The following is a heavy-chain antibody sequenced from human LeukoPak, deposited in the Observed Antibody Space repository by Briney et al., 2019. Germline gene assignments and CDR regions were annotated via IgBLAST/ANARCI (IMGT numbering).Heavy chain of an antibody. CDR1: GFPFSNYD. CDR2: ISNSGGST. D-gene: IGHD2-8*01. Sequence: QSGVSLRLFCTASGFPFSNYDMPWPRQAPGKGLEWVTGISNSGGSTGYADSVKGRFTVSRDNSKNTLYLQVSSLRAEDTALYYCARDCTSLDGNDFDCWGQGSLVTVSS. V-gene: IGHV3-23*01. CDR3: ARDCTSLDGNDFDC. J-gene: IGHJ4*02.